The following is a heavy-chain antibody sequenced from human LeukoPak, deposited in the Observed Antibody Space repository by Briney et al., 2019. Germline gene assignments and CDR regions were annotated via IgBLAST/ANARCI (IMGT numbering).Heavy chain of an antibody. J-gene: IGHJ3*02. V-gene: IGHV3-53*01. CDR2: IYSGGSI. Sequence: GGSLRLSCTASGFTVSSNYMSWVRQAPGKGLEWVSVIYSGGSIYYADSVKGRFTISRDNSKNTLYPQMNSLRAEDSAVYYCARDLGLYPIWGQGTMVTVSS. D-gene: IGHD2-8*01. CDR3: ARDLGLYPI. CDR1: GFTVSSNY.